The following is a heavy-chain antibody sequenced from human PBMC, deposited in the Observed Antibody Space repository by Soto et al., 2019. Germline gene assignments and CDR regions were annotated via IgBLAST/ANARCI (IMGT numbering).Heavy chain of an antibody. D-gene: IGHD6-13*01. V-gene: IGHV4-4*02. CDR1: GGSISSDNW. J-gene: IGHJ5*02. CDR2: VFHTGST. Sequence: QVQLQESGPGLVKPSGTLSLTCAVSGGSISSDNWWTWVRQPPGKGLEWLGEVFHTGSTTYNPSLTNPVTISLDKSKNQFSLKLTSVTAADTAVYYWARDALGQQLAYNWCALWGQGTLVTVSS. CDR3: ARDALGQQLAYNWCAL.